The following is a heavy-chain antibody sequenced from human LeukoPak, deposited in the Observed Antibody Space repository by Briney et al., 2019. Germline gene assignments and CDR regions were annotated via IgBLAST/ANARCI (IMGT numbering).Heavy chain of an antibody. V-gene: IGHV4-34*01. Sequence: SETLSLTCAVSGGSFSGRYWNWIRQPPGKGLEWIGEINHGGSTNYNPSLKSRVTISVDTSQKQFSLRLSSVTAAGTAVYYCARGRYVTTRGGAAAGFLDYWGQGTLVTVST. CDR1: GGSFSGRY. CDR2: INHGGST. J-gene: IGHJ4*02. D-gene: IGHD6-13*01. CDR3: ARGRYVTTRGGAAAGFLDY.